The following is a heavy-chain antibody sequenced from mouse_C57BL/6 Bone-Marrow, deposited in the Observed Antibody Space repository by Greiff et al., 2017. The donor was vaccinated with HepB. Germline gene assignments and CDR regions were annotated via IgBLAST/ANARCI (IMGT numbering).Heavy chain of an antibody. CDR1: GFTFSSYG. J-gene: IGHJ1*03. CDR2: ISSGGSYT. V-gene: IGHV5-6*01. D-gene: IGHD1-1*01. CDR3: ARRDYGSSTYWYFDV. Sequence: EVQGVESGGDLVKPGGSLKLSCAASGFTFSSYGMSWVRQTPDKRLEWVATISSGGSYTYYPDSVKGRFTISTDNAKNTLYLQMSRLKSEDAAMYYCARRDYGSSTYWYFDVWGTGTTVTVSS.